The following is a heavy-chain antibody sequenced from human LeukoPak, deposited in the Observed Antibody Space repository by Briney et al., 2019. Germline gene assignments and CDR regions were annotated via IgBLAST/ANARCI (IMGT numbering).Heavy chain of an antibody. V-gene: IGHV4-30-4*08. CDR2: MYYSGST. D-gene: IGHD6-13*01. J-gene: IGHJ6*02. CDR3: ARDKWVRVGNSWRHYAMDV. Sequence: SETLSLTCTVSGGSIRSDDSYWTWIRQPPGKGLEWLGYMYYSGSTYYNPSLKTRISISEDTSKSQISLKLTSVTAADTAVYYCARDKWVRVGNSWRHYAMDVWGQGTTVTVSS. CDR1: GGSIRSDDSY.